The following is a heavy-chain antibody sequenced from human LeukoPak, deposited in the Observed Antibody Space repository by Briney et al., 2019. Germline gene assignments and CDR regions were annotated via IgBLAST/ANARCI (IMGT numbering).Heavy chain of an antibody. CDR1: GFTFRSYD. CDR2: ITSSGSTI. D-gene: IGHD3-22*01. J-gene: IGHJ4*02. V-gene: IGHV3-48*03. Sequence: GGSLRLSCAAAGFTFRSYDMNKCRQAPGKGLEWVSYITSSGSTIYYADSVKGRFTISRDNAKNSLYLPMNSLRAEDTAVYYCTRANYTDISANDYWGQGTLVTVSS. CDR3: TRANYTDISANDY.